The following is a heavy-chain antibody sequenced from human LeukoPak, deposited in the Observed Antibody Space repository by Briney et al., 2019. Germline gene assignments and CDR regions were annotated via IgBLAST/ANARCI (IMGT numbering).Heavy chain of an antibody. J-gene: IGHJ2*01. CDR2: IYYRGST. Sequence: SETLSLTRSVSVGYISSYFWSWIRQPPGKGLEWIGYIYYRGSTNFNPSLKSRVTISVDTSKNQFSLKLSSVTAADTAVYYCARNVGHSAGSGYYYDWYFALWGRGTLVTVSS. D-gene: IGHD3-22*01. V-gene: IGHV4-59*08. CDR3: ARNVGHSAGSGYYYDWYFAL. CDR1: VGYISSYF.